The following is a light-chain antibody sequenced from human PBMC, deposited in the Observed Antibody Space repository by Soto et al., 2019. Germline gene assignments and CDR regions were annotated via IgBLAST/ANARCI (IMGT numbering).Light chain of an antibody. CDR2: DAS. Sequence: PGERATLSCRASQSVTTFLAWYQQKPGQAPRLLIYDASKRATGIPARFSGSGSGTDFTLTISSLEPEDFAVYYCQQRTNWPLTFGGRTKVEI. J-gene: IGKJ4*01. V-gene: IGKV3-11*01. CDR1: QSVTTF. CDR3: QQRTNWPLT.